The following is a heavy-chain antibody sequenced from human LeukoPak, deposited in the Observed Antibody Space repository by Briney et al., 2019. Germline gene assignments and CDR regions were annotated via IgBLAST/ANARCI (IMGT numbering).Heavy chain of an antibody. CDR2: ISSSSSYI. D-gene: IGHD2-2*01. Sequence: PGGSLRLSCAASGFTFSSYSMNWVRQAPGKGLEWVSSISSSSSYISYADSVKGRFSISRDNAKNSLYLQMNSLRAEDTAVYYCASGSQDLLSRHIVVEPAAEGDAFDIWGQGTMVTVSS. CDR3: ASGSQDLLSRHIVVEPAAEGDAFDI. V-gene: IGHV3-21*01. J-gene: IGHJ3*02. CDR1: GFTFSSYS.